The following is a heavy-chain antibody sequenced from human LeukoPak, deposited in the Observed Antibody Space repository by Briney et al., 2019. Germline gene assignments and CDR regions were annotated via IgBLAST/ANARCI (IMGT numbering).Heavy chain of an antibody. V-gene: IGHV4-59*01. CDR3: ARPYCSGGSCYSGAFDI. CDR1: GGPISSYY. J-gene: IGHJ3*02. D-gene: IGHD2-15*01. Sequence: TSETLSLTCTVSGGPISSYYWIWIPQPPGKGLEWIGYIYYSGSTNYNPILKSRFTISVDTSKNQFSLKLSSVTAADTAVYYCARPYCSGGSCYSGAFDIWGQGTMVTVSS. CDR2: IYYSGST.